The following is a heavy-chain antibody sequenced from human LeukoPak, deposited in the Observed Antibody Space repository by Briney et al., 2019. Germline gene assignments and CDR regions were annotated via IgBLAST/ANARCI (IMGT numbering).Heavy chain of an antibody. D-gene: IGHD3-3*01. CDR1: GFTFSSYG. CDR2: ISYDGSNK. Sequence: GGSLRLSCAASGFTFSSYGMHWVRQAPGKGLEWVAVISYDGSNKYYADSVKGRFTISRDNSKNTLDLQMNSLRAEDTAVYYCARDRSYDFWSGYSTPDYWGQGTLVTVSS. V-gene: IGHV3-30*03. J-gene: IGHJ4*02. CDR3: ARDRSYDFWSGYSTPDY.